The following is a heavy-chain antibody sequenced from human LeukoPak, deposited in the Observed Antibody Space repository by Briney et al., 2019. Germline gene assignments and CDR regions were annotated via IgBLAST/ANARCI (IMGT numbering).Heavy chain of an antibody. V-gene: IGHV4-31*03. Sequence: SQTLSLTCTVSGGSITSGAYYWSWIRQHPGKGLEWIGYIYHSGSTSYNPSLKSRVTISVDTSKNQFSLKLSSVTAADTAVYYCARWSGSYSGGYWFDPWGQGTLVTVSS. J-gene: IGHJ5*02. D-gene: IGHD1-26*01. CDR2: IYHSGST. CDR3: ARWSGSYSGGYWFDP. CDR1: GGSITSGAYY.